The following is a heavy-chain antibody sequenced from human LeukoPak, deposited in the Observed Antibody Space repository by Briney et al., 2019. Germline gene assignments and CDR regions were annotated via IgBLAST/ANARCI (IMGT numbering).Heavy chain of an antibody. J-gene: IGHJ3*02. Sequence: GGSLRLSCAASGFNFSNAWMSCVRQAPGEGLEGVGRIKSKTDRGTTDYAAPVKGRFTISRDDSKNTLYLQMNSLKTEDTAVYYCTTPGEGWGDHYRFGAFDIWGQGTMVTVSS. CDR3: TTPGEGWGDHYRFGAFDI. CDR1: GFNFSNAW. V-gene: IGHV3-15*01. D-gene: IGHD3-16*01. CDR2: IKSKTDRGTT.